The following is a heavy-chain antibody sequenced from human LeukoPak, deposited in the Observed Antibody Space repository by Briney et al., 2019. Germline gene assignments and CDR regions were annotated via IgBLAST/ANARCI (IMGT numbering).Heavy chain of an antibody. J-gene: IGHJ4*01. CDR3: ARDGTAAGLYFDL. D-gene: IGHD6-13*01. V-gene: IGHV3-7*01. CDR1: GFTFSSYW. CDR2: IKQDGGEK. Sequence: GGSPRLSCGVSGFTFSSYWMNWVRQAPGKGLEWVASIKQDGGEKSYVDSVKGRFTISRDNAKNSLYLQMSSLRAEDTAVYYCARDGTAAGLYFDLWGQGTLVTVSS.